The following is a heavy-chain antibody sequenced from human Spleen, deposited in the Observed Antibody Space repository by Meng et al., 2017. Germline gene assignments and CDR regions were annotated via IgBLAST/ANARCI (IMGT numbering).Heavy chain of an antibody. D-gene: IGHD5-24*01. J-gene: IGHJ4*02. CDR1: GFTFDDYA. Sequence: GGSLRLSCAASGFTFDDYAMHWVRQAPGKGLRWVSAITWKSGRIVYGDSVKGRITISRDNAKNSLYLQMNSLRAEDTAVYYCARGEGGYKPQRNWGQGTLVTVSS. CDR2: ITWKSGRI. V-gene: IGHV3-9*01. CDR3: ARGEGGYKPQRN.